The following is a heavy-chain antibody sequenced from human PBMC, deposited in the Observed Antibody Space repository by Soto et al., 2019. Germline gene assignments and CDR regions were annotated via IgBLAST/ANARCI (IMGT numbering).Heavy chain of an antibody. CDR3: AGIYDYFFDY. V-gene: IGHV4-59*01. CDR2: IYYSGST. Sequence: LSLTCTVSGGSISSYHWSWIRQPPGKGLEWIGYIYYSGSTNYNPSLKSRVTISVDTSKNQFSLKLSSVTAADTAVYYCAGIYDYFFDYWGQGTLVTVSS. D-gene: IGHD1-20*01. J-gene: IGHJ4*02. CDR1: GGSISSYH.